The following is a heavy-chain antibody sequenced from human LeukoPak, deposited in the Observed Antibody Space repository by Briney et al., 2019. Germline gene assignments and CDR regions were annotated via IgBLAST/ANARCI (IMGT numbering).Heavy chain of an antibody. CDR1: GFTFSNYA. CDR3: ATVRIPYGSVSSPDY. D-gene: IGHD3-10*01. Sequence: GGSLRLSCVASGFTFSNYAMSWVRHAPGKGLEWVSTISSTGSTTYYVDSVKGRITISRDNSKNTLFLQMNSLRAEDTAVYYCATVRIPYGSVSSPDYWGQGTLVTVSS. V-gene: IGHV3-23*01. J-gene: IGHJ4*02. CDR2: ISSTGSTT.